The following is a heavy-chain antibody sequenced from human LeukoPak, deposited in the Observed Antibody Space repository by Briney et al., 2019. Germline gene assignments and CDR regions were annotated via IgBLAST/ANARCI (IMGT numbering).Heavy chain of an antibody. V-gene: IGHV4-38-2*02. CDR2: IYHSGST. J-gene: IGHJ4*02. Sequence: SETLSLTCTVSGYSISSGYYWGWIRQPPGKGLEWVGSIYHSGSTYYNPSLKSRVTISVDTSKNQFSLKLSSVTAADTAVYYCARGDYDLFDYWGQGTLVTVSS. CDR3: ARGDYDLFDY. CDR1: GYSISSGYY. D-gene: IGHD4-17*01.